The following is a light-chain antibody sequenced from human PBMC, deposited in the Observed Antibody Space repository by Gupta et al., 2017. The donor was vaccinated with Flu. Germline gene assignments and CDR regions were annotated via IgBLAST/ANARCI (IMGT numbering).Light chain of an antibody. Sequence: QSALTQPAYVSGSPGQPITISCTGTSSDVGGYNYVSWYQQHPGKAPKLMIYEVSNRPSGVSNRFSGSKSGNTASLTISGLQAEDEADYYCSSYTSSSTLGVFGTGTKVTVL. CDR2: EVS. CDR3: SSYTSSSTLGV. CDR1: SSDVGGYNY. J-gene: IGLJ1*01. V-gene: IGLV2-14*01.